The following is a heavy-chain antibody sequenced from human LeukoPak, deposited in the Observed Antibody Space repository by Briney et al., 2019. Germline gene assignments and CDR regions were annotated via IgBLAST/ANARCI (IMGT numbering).Heavy chain of an antibody. D-gene: IGHD1-26*01. J-gene: IGHJ4*02. CDR1: GFTFSSYG. V-gene: IGHV3-33*08. Sequence: GRSLRLSCAASGFTFSSYGMHWVRQAPGKGLEWVAVIWYDGSNKYYADSVKGRFTISRDNSKNTLYLQMNSLRAEDTAVYYCARDQWVEGATTSFDYWGQGTLVTVSS. CDR3: ARDQWVEGATTSFDY. CDR2: IWYDGSNK.